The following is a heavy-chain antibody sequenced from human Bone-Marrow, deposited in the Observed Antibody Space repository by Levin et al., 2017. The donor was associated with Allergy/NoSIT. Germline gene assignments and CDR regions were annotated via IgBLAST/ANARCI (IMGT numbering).Heavy chain of an antibody. V-gene: IGHV3-23*01. D-gene: IGHD6-19*01. J-gene: IGHJ4*02. CDR1: GFTFSSSA. Sequence: LSLPCAASGFTFSSSAMNWVRQAPGKGLEWVSLISGIGGSTYYADSVRGRFTISRDNFKNTLSLQMSSLSAEDTAVYYCAKGHSSGWSYIDDWGQGTLVTVSS. CDR3: AKGHSSGWSYIDD. CDR2: ISGIGGST.